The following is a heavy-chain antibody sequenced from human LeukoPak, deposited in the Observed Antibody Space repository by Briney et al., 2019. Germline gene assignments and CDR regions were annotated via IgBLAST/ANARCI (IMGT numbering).Heavy chain of an antibody. CDR3: AKGGRECSSTTCYTLYNWFDP. CDR1: GFTVSSNY. CDR2: INNYGGSR. D-gene: IGHD2-2*02. J-gene: IGHJ5*02. Sequence: PGGSLRLSCAASGFTVSSNYMNWVRQVPGKGLEWVSSINNYGGSRNYADSVKGRFTISRDNSKNTLYLQMNSLRVEDTAIYYCAKGGRECSSTTCYTLYNWFDPWARELWSPSPQ. V-gene: IGHV3-53*01.